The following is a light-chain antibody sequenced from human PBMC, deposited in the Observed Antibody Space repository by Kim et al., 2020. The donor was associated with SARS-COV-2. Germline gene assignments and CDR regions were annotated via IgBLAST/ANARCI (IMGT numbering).Light chain of an antibody. J-gene: IGLJ2*01. CDR2: GKN. CDR3: NSRDSSGNHVV. Sequence: SSELTQDPVVSVALGQTVRITCQGDSLRSYYASFYQQKPGQAPVLVIYGKNNRASGIPDRVSGSSSENTASLTITGAQAEDEADYYCNSRDSSGNHVVFG. V-gene: IGLV3-19*01. CDR1: SLRSYY.